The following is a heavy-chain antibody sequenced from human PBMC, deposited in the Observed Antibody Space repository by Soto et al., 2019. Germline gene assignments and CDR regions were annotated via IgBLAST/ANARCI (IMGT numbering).Heavy chain of an antibody. V-gene: IGHV4-59*01. CDR3: ARRAVVAVTGSLDNWLDP. CDR1: GGSITSYN. D-gene: IGHD2-21*01. CDR2: VYNSGST. J-gene: IGHJ5*02. Sequence: QVQLQESGPGLVKPSETLSLTCTVSGGSITSYNWNWLRQPPGKALEWIGYVYNSGSTNYNPSLKSRVTISVDTSKNQFSLKGNSGTAAGTAVYYCARRAVVAVTGSLDNWLDPWGQGILVTVSS.